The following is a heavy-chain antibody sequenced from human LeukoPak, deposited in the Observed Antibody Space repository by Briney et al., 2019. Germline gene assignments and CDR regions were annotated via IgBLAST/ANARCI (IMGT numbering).Heavy chain of an antibody. Sequence: PGGSLRLSCAASGFTFSTNYMNWVRQAPGRGLEWVSVIYSGGSTYYVDSVKGRFTISRDNSKNTLHLLMNSLRAEDTAVYFCARSKPPAVKDYYGLDVWGQGTTVTVSS. J-gene: IGHJ6*02. CDR3: ARSKPPAVKDYYGLDV. D-gene: IGHD6-13*01. CDR2: IYSGGST. V-gene: IGHV3-66*01. CDR1: GFTFSTNY.